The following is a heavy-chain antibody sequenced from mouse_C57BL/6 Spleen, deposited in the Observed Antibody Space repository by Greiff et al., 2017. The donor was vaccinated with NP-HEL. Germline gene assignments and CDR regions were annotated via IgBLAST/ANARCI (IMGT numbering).Heavy chain of an antibody. CDR1: GYAFSSSW. D-gene: IGHD2-4*01. CDR3: GRCYDYDEDVYAMDY. V-gene: IGHV1-82*01. Sequence: VQLQQSGPELVKPGASVKISCKASGYAFSSSWMNWVKQRPGKGLEWIGRIYPGDGDTNYNGKFKGKATLTADKSSSTAYMQLSSLTSEDSAVYCCGRCYDYDEDVYAMDYWGQGTSVTVSS. CDR2: IYPGDGDT. J-gene: IGHJ4*01.